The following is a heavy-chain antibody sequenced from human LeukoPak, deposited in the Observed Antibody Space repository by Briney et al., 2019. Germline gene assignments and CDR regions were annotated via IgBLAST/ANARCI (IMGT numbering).Heavy chain of an antibody. V-gene: IGHV3-9*01. CDR1: GFTFDDYA. CDR2: ISWNSGDI. CDR3: VRGLLEWLRLETYYFDY. Sequence: SLRLSCAASGFTFDDYAMHWVRQAPGKGLEWVSGISWNSGDIGYGDSVKGRFTISRDNAKNSLYLQMNSLRADDTATYYCVRGLLEWLRLETYYFDYWGQGTLVTVSS. J-gene: IGHJ4*02. D-gene: IGHD5-12*01.